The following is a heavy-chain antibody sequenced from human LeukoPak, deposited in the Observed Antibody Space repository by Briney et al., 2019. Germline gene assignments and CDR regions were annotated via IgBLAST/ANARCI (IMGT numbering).Heavy chain of an antibody. CDR1: EGTFSSYA. Sequence: ASVKVSCKASEGTFSSYAISWVRQAPGQGLEWMGGIIPIFGTANYAQKFQGRVTITTDESTSTAYMELSSLRSEDTAVYYCARAFSIRLPGGQPFDYWGQGTLVTVSS. V-gene: IGHV1-69*05. J-gene: IGHJ4*02. CDR3: ARAFSIRLPGGQPFDY. D-gene: IGHD1-14*01. CDR2: IIPIFGTA.